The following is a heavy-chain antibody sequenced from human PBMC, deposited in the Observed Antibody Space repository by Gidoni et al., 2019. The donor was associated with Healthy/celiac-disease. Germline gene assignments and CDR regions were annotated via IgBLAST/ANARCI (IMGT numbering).Heavy chain of an antibody. CDR3: ARQVYSSSWYWFDP. V-gene: IGHV4-39*01. Sequence: QLQLQESGPGLVKPSETLSLTCTVSGGSISSSSYYWGWIRQPPGKGLEWIGSIYYSGSTYSNPSLKSRVTISVDTSKNQFSLKLISVTAADTAVYDCARQVYSSSWYWFDPWGQGTLVTVSS. CDR1: GGSISSSSYY. D-gene: IGHD6-13*01. J-gene: IGHJ5*02. CDR2: IYYSGST.